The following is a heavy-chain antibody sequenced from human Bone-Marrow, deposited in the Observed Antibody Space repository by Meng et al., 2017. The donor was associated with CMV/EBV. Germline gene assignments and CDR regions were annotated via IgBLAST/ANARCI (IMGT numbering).Heavy chain of an antibody. D-gene: IGHD3-3*01. CDR3: ATVDYDFWSGYYLENYYYGMDV. V-gene: IGHV3-30*02. J-gene: IGHJ6*02. CDR1: GFTFSSYW. Sequence: GGSLRLSCAASGFTFSSYWMSWVRQTPGKGLEWVAFIRYDGSNKYYADSVKGRFTISRDNSKNTLYLQMNSLRAEDTAVYYCATVDYDFWSGYYLENYYYGMDVWGQGTTVTVSS. CDR2: IRYDGSNK.